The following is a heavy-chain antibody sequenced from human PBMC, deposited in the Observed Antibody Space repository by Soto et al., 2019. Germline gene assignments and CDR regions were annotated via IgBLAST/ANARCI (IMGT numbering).Heavy chain of an antibody. CDR2: ISAYNGNT. CDR1: GYTFTSYG. Sequence: GASVKVSCKASGYTFTSYGISWVRQAPGQGLEWMGWISAYNGNTNYAQKLQGRVTMTTDTSTSTAYMELRSLRSDDTAVYYCARVLELGYYYYYGMEVRGQGTTVTVSS. CDR3: ARVLELGYYYYYGMEV. J-gene: IGHJ6*02. V-gene: IGHV1-18*01. D-gene: IGHD3-10*01.